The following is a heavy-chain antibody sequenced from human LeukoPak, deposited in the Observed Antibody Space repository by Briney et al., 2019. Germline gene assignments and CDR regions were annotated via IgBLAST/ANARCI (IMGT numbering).Heavy chain of an antibody. CDR3: AREWGRGYSYDH. Sequence: GGSLRLSCAASGFTFSSYWMHWVRQAPGKGQVWVSRIDSDGSSTNYADSVKGRFTVSRDNAKNTLYLQMNSLRAEDTAVYYCAREWGRGYSYDHWGQGTPVIVSS. CDR1: GFTFSSYW. V-gene: IGHV3-74*01. D-gene: IGHD5-18*01. CDR2: IDSDGSST. J-gene: IGHJ4*02.